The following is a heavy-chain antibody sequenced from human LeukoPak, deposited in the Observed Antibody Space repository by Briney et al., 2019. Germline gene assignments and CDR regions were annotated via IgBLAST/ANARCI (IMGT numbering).Heavy chain of an antibody. J-gene: IGHJ1*01. D-gene: IGHD6-13*01. Sequence: ESGPTLVKPTQTLTLSCSFSGFSLSPSAVAVGWIRQPPGKALEWLALIYWDGDKRYSPSLRSRLTITKDTSKNQVVLTMTNVDPVDTATYYCAHLIAAADAEYFQHWGQGTLVTVSS. V-gene: IGHV2-5*02. CDR3: AHLIAAADAEYFQH. CDR2: IYWDGDK. CDR1: GFSLSPSAVA.